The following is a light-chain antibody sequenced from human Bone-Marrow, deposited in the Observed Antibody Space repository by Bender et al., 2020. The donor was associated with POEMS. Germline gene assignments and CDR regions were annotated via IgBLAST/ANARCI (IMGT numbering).Light chain of an antibody. CDR2: EDK. Sequence: NFMLTQPHSVSESPGKTVTISCTRSSGSIASNYVQWYQQRPGSSPTAVIYEDKQRPSGVPDRFSGSIDSSSNSASLTISGLKTEDEADYYCQSHDNNNHWVFGGGTKLTVL. CDR3: QSHDNNNHWV. J-gene: IGLJ3*02. CDR1: SGSIASNY. V-gene: IGLV6-57*01.